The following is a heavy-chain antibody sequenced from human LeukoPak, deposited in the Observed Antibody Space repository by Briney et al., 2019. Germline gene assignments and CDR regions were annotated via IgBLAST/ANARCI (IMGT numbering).Heavy chain of an antibody. CDR2: ISYDGSNK. V-gene: IGHV3-30*18. D-gene: IGHD6-13*01. J-gene: IGHJ6*02. Sequence: QPGGSLRLSCAASGFTFSSYGMHWVRQAPGKGLEWVAVISYDGSNKYYADSVKGRFTISRDNSKNTLYLQMNSLRAEDTAVYYCAKTLSSSWYPIGYYYYGMDVWGQGTTVTVSS. CDR1: GFTFSSYG. CDR3: AKTLSSSWYPIGYYYYGMDV.